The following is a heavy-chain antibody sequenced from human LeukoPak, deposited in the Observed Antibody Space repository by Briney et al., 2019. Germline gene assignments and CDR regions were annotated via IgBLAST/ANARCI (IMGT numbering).Heavy chain of an antibody. CDR3: ARGTLGILRWFDP. J-gene: IGHJ5*02. CDR2: INHSGST. V-gene: IGHV4-34*01. Sequence: SETLSLTCAVYGGSFSGYYWSWIRQPPGKGLEWIGEINHSGSTNYNPSLKSRVTISVDTSKNQFSLKLSSVTAAHTAVYYCARGTLGILRWFDPWGQGTLVTVSS. CDR1: GGSFSGYY. D-gene: IGHD7-27*01.